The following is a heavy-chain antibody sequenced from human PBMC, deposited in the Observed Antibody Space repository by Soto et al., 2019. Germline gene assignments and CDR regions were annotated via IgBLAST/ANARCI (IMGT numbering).Heavy chain of an antibody. J-gene: IGHJ5*02. D-gene: IGHD3-10*01. CDR3: ARTHRPTMVRGSYNWFDP. Sequence: SETLSLTCTVSGGSISSYYWSWIRQPPGKGLEWIGYIYYSGSTNYNPSLKSRVTISVDTSKNQFSLKLSSVTAADTAVYYCARTHRPTMVRGSYNWFDPWGQGTLVTVSS. CDR2: IYYSGST. V-gene: IGHV4-59*01. CDR1: GGSISSYY.